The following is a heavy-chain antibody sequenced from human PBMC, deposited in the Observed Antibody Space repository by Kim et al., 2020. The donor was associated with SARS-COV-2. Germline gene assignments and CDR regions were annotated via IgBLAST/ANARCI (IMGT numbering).Heavy chain of an antibody. V-gene: IGHV4-31*02. Sequence: NPSLKSRVTISVDTSKNQFSLKLSSVTAADTAVYYCARAHILTGYSPIDYWGQGTLVTVSS. CDR3: ARAHILTGYSPIDY. D-gene: IGHD3-9*01. J-gene: IGHJ4*02.